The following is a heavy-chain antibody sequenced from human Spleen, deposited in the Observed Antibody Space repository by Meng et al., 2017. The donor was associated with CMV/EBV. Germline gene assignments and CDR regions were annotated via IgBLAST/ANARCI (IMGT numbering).Heavy chain of an antibody. CDR3: VRDPIYKSDIEARRSWSYFDS. CDR2: ISGGST. D-gene: IGHD6-6*01. Sequence: GESLKISCAASGFTVSSNEMSWVRQAPGKGLKWVSSISGGSTYYADSRKGRFTISRDNAKNSLYLEMNSLRAEDTAVYYCVRDPIYKSDIEARRSWSYFDSWGQGTLVTVSS. J-gene: IGHJ4*02. CDR1: GFTVSSNE. V-gene: IGHV3-38-3*01.